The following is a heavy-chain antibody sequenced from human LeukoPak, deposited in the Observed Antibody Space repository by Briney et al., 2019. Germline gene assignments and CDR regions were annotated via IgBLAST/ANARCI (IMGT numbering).Heavy chain of an antibody. V-gene: IGHV3-48*01. D-gene: IGHD6-13*01. CDR1: GFTFSSYS. J-gene: IGHJ4*02. Sequence: TGGSLRLSCAASGFTFSSYSMNWVRQAPGKGLEWVSYISSSSTIYYADSVKGRFTISRDNAKNSLYLQMNSLRAEDTAVYYCARGGPAAGRFDYWGQGTLVTVSS. CDR2: ISSSSTI. CDR3: ARGGPAAGRFDY.